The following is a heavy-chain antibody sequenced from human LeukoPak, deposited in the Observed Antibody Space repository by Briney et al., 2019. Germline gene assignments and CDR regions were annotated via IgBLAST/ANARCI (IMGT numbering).Heavy chain of an antibody. Sequence: NSSETLSLTCTVSGGSISSYYWSWIRQPPGKGLEWIGYIYYSGSTHYNPSLKSRVTISVDTSKNQFSLKLSSVTAADTVVDYCARFYTTWFDPWGQGTLVTVSS. J-gene: IGHJ5*02. D-gene: IGHD1-1*01. V-gene: IGHV4-59*01. CDR1: GGSISSYY. CDR3: ARFYTTWFDP. CDR2: IYYSGST.